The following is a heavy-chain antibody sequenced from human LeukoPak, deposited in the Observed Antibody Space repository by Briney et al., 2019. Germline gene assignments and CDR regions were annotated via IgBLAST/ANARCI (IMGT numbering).Heavy chain of an antibody. J-gene: IGHJ3*02. CDR2: IIPIFGTA. V-gene: IGHV1-69*05. CDR3: ARVVFRSFPSSTSCDAFDI. Sequence: SVKVSCKASGGTFSSYAISWVRQAPGQGLEWMGGIIPIFGTANYAQKFQGRVTITTDESTSTAYMELSSLRSEDTAVYYCARVVFRSFPSSTSCDAFDIWGQGTMVTVSS. CDR1: GGTFSSYA. D-gene: IGHD2-2*01.